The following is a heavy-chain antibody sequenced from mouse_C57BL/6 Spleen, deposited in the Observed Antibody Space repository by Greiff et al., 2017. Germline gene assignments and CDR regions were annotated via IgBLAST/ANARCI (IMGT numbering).Heavy chain of an antibody. CDR3: ARLSTTDYCDY. V-gene: IGHV1-69*01. CDR1: GYTFTSYW. CDR2: IDPSDSYT. J-gene: IGHJ2*01. Sequence: QVQLQQPGAELVMPGASVKLSCKASGYTFTSYWMHWVKQRPGQGLEWIGEIDPSDSYTNYNQKFKGKSTLTVDKSSSAAYMQLSSLTSEDSAVYYCARLSTTDYCDYWGKGTTLTVSS. D-gene: IGHD1-1*01.